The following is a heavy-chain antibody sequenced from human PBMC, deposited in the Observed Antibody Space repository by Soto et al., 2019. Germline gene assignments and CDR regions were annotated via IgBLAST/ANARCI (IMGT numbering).Heavy chain of an antibody. V-gene: IGHV6-1*01. D-gene: IGHD4-4*01. J-gene: IGHJ6*02. Sequence: PAQPLSLSCAISGDSVSSNSAAWNWIRQSPSRGLEWLGRTYYRSKWYNDYAVSVKSRITINPDTSKNQFSLQLNSVTPEDTAVYYCARDGQELPHYCDSGMDVWSQWTTVAVS. CDR3: ARDGQELPHYCDSGMDV. CDR2: TYYRSKWYN. CDR1: GDSVSSNSAA.